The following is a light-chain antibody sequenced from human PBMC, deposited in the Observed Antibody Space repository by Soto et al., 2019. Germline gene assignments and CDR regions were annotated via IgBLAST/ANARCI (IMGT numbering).Light chain of an antibody. CDR3: QTWSTDIRV. CDR2: LNSDGSH. CDR1: SGHNSYA. J-gene: IGLJ3*02. Sequence: QSVLTQPPSASASLGASVKLTCTLSSGHNSYAIAWHQQQPEKGPRYLMKLNSDGSHSKGDGIPDPFSGSSSGAERYLTISSLQSEDEADYYCQTWSTDIRVFGGGTKLTVL. V-gene: IGLV4-69*01.